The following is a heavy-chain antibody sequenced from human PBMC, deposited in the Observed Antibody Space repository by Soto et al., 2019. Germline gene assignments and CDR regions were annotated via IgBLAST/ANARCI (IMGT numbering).Heavy chain of an antibody. CDR1: GFTFSNAW. J-gene: IGHJ4*02. D-gene: IGHD2-8*01. CDR3: TRRVNGYFDY. Sequence: PGGSLRLSCAASGFTFSNAWMNWVRQAPGKGLEWVGRIKSKTDGRTTDDAAPVKGRFTISRDDSKNTLYLQMNSLRAEDTAVYYCTRRVNGYFDYWGQGALVTVSS. CDR2: IKSKTDGRTT. V-gene: IGHV3-15*07.